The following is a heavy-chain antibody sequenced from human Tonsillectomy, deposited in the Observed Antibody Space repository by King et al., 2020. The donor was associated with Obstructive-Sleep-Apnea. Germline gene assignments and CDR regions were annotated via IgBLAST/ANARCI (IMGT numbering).Heavy chain of an antibody. CDR2: IYPGDSDT. Sequence: QLVQSGAEVKKPGESLKISCKGSGYSFTSYWIGWVRQMPGKGLEWMGIIYPGDSDTRYSPSFQGQVTISADKSISTAYLQWGSLKASDTAMYYCARQGAISGVPPAIWWFDPWGQGTLVTVSS. J-gene: IGHJ5*02. D-gene: IGHD2-2*01. CDR3: ARQGAISGVPPAIWWFDP. CDR1: GYSFTSYW. V-gene: IGHV5-51*01.